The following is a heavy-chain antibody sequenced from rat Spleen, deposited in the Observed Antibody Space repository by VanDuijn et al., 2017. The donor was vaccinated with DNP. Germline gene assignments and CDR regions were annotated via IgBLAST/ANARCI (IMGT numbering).Heavy chain of an antibody. Sequence: EVQLVESGGGLVQPGRTLKLSCAASGFTFSDYYMAWVRQAPKKGLEWVASISYEGGTSYYGDSVKGRFTISRDNAKSTLYLQMNSLRSEDTATYYCVRPAFGDSVPHWFVYWGQGTLVTVSS. D-gene: IGHD3-1*01. CDR2: ISYEGGTS. CDR3: VRPAFGDSVPHWFVY. CDR1: GFTFSDYY. J-gene: IGHJ3*01. V-gene: IGHV5-22*01.